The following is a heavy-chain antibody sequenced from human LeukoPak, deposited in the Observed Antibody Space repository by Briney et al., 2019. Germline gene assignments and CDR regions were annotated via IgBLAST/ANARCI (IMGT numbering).Heavy chain of an antibody. CDR2: IYTSGST. V-gene: IGHV4-4*07. D-gene: IGHD3-22*01. CDR3: ATIYYGSSGYYSNY. J-gene: IGHJ4*02. Sequence: SETLSLTCTVSGGSISSYHWSWIRQPAGKGLEWIGRIYTSGSTNYNPSLKSRVTISVDSSKNQFSLKLISVTAADTAVYYCATIYYGSSGYYSNYWGQGTLVTVSS. CDR1: GGSISSYH.